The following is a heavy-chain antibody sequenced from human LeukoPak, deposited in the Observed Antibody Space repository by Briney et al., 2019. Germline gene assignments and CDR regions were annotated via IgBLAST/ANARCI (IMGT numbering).Heavy chain of an antibody. CDR1: GGSISSYY. V-gene: IGHV4-59*01. Sequence: SETLSLTCTVSGGSISSYYWSWIRQPPGKGLEWIGYIYYSGSTNYNPSLKSRVTISVDTSKNQFSLKLSSVTAADTAVYYCARGRDYHDYSYWGQGTLVTVSS. D-gene: IGHD4-17*01. CDR3: ARGRDYHDYSY. J-gene: IGHJ4*02. CDR2: IYYSGST.